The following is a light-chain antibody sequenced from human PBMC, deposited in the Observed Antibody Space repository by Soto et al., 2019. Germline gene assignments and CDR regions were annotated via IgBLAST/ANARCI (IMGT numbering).Light chain of an antibody. V-gene: IGKV3-15*01. CDR1: QSVRNY. J-gene: IGKJ5*01. CDR3: QQYSNWPT. Sequence: EIMLTQSPATLSLSPGERATLSCRASQSVRNYLAWYQQKPGQAPRLLISGASTRATGIAARFSGSGSGTEFTLTISSLQSEDSALYYCQQYSNWPTFGQGTRLEIK. CDR2: GAS.